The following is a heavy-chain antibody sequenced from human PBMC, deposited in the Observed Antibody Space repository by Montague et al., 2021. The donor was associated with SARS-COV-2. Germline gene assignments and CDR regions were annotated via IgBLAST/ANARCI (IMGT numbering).Heavy chain of an antibody. D-gene: IGHD3-9*01. J-gene: IGHJ4*02. CDR2: TYYNGST. CDR1: GGSISYYY. Sequence: SETLSLTCTVSGGSISYYYWSWIRQPPGKGLEWIGYTYYNGSTNXNPSLKCRVTISVDTSKNQFSLKLSSVTAADTAVYYCARENDLLTGLYYWGQGTLVTVSS. CDR3: ARENDLLTGLYY. V-gene: IGHV4-59*01.